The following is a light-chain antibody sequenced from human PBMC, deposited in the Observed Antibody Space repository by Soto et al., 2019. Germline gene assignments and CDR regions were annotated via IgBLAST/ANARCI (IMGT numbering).Light chain of an antibody. CDR2: KAS. J-gene: IGKJ1*01. CDR1: QRISSW. Sequence: DIQMTQSPSTLSASVGDRVTITCRASQRISSWLAWYQQKPGKAPKLLIYKASSLESGVPSRFSGSGSGTEFPLTISSLQPDDFATYYCQQYNSYSPETFGQGTKVEIK. CDR3: QQYNSYSPET. V-gene: IGKV1-5*03.